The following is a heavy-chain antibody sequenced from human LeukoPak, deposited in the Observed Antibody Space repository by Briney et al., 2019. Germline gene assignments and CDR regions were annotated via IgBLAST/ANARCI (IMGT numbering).Heavy chain of an antibody. CDR2: ITDGERT. CDR1: GDSFSGHY. V-gene: IGHV4-34*01. Sequence: SETLSLTCAVYGDSFSGHYWSWIRQPPGKGLEWIGEITDGERTSYSLSLKSRATISVVPSQRQLSLELDSVTAADTAIYYCVRRSRVAMPNALDLISDFWGQGTLVTVSS. J-gene: IGHJ4*02. CDR3: VRRSRVAMPNALDLISDF. D-gene: IGHD6-13*01.